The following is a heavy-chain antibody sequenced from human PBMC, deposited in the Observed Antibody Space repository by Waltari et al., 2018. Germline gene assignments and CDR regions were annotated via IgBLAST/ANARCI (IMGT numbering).Heavy chain of an antibody. CDR3: ARDGGSYFRDY. J-gene: IGHJ4*02. Sequence: QLQLQESGPGLVKPSETLSLTCTVSGGSIRSSSYYWGWTRQPPGKGLGWVGGIYYSGGTYYNPSLKGRVTISVDTSKNRFSLKLVSVTAADTAVYYCARDGGSYFRDYWGQGTLVTVSS. V-gene: IGHV4-39*07. CDR2: IYYSGGT. CDR1: GGSIRSSSYY. D-gene: IGHD1-26*01.